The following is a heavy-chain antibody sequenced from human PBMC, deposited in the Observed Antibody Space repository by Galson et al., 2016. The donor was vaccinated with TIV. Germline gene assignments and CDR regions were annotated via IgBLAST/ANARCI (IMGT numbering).Heavy chain of an antibody. CDR3: AREGLNYAGGDAFYI. CDR2: IMHIFGTA. V-gene: IGHV1-69*05. D-gene: IGHD5-24*01. Sequence: SVKVSCKASGGIFSGYTISWVRQAPGQGLEWMGGIMHIFGTAKYAQKFQGRVTFTTGESTTTAYMELRSLRSGDTAVYYCAREGLNYAGGDAFYIWGQGTLVTVSS. CDR1: GGIFSGYT. J-gene: IGHJ3*02.